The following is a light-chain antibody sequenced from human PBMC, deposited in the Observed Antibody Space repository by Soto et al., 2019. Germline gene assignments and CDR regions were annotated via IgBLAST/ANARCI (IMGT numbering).Light chain of an antibody. V-gene: IGLV2-14*01. CDR2: GVT. CDR3: SSYTSLNTVI. Sequence: QSVLTQPTSVSGSPGQSISISCTGTSNDIGDSNFVSWYRQYPGVAPKLLLSGVTYRPSEVSTRFSGSKSGSTASLTISGLQADDEADYYCSSYTSLNTVIFGGGTKLTVL. J-gene: IGLJ2*01. CDR1: SNDIGDSNF.